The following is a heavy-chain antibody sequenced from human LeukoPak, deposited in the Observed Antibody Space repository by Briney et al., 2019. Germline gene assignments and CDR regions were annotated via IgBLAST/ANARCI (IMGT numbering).Heavy chain of an antibody. CDR3: VRFGVNYDMDV. J-gene: IGHJ6*02. D-gene: IGHD3-16*01. Sequence: SETLSRTCSVSGGSISGYYWTWVRQPPGKGLEWIGQIHYSGRADYNPSLKSRITMSVDTSRNQISLKLSSVTAADTAIYYCVRFGVNYDMDVWGQGTTVTVFS. CDR2: IHYSGRA. V-gene: IGHV4-59*01. CDR1: GGSISGYY.